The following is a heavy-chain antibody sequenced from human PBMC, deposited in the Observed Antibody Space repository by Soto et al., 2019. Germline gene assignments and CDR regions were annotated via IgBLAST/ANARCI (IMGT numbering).Heavy chain of an antibody. D-gene: IGHD3-3*01. CDR2: IRSKAYGGTT. CDR3: TREQTYYDFWSGYSAALYGMDV. CDR1: GFTFGDYA. V-gene: IGHV3-49*04. J-gene: IGHJ6*02. Sequence: AGGSLRLSCTASGFTFGDYAMSWVRQAPGKGLEWVGFIRSKAYGGTTEYAASVKGRFTISRDDSKSIAYLQMNSLKTEDTAVYYCTREQTYYDFWSGYSAALYGMDVWGQGTTVTVS.